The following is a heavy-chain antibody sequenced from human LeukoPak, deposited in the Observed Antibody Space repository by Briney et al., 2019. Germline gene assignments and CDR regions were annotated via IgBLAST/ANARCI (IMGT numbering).Heavy chain of an antibody. J-gene: IGHJ6*02. CDR1: GFTFSSYS. CDR3: ARDRRFGEFIYYYHGMDV. Sequence: GGSLRLSCAASGFTFSSYSMNWVRQAPGKGLERVSSISSSSSYIYYADSVKGRFTISRDNAKNSLYLQMNSLRAEDTAVYYCARDRRFGEFIYYYHGMDVWGQGTTVTVSS. V-gene: IGHV3-21*01. D-gene: IGHD3-10*01. CDR2: ISSSSSYI.